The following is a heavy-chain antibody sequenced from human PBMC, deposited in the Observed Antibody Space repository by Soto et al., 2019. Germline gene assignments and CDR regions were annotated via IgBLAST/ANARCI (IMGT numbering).Heavy chain of an antibody. CDR3: ARMADYDSTHFQH. D-gene: IGHD3-22*01. V-gene: IGHV4-59*01. Sequence: SETLSLTCTVSGGSISSYYWSWIRQPPGKGLEWIGYIYYSGSTNYNPSLKSRVTISVDTSKNQFSLKLSSVTAADTAVYYCARMADYDSTHFQHWGQGTLVTVSS. J-gene: IGHJ1*01. CDR1: GGSISSYY. CDR2: IYYSGST.